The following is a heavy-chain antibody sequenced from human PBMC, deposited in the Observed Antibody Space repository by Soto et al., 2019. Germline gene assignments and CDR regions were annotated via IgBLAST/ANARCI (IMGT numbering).Heavy chain of an antibody. J-gene: IGHJ3*02. D-gene: IGHD6-19*01. CDR3: ARGPISSVAGDYDAFDI. CDR1: GYSFTSYW. Sequence: GEFLKISCKGSGYSFTSYWIGWVRQMPGKGLEWMGIIYPGDSDTRYSPSFQGQVTISADKSISTAYLQWSSLKASDTAMYYCARGPISSVAGDYDAFDIWGQGTMVTVSS. V-gene: IGHV5-51*01. CDR2: IYPGDSDT.